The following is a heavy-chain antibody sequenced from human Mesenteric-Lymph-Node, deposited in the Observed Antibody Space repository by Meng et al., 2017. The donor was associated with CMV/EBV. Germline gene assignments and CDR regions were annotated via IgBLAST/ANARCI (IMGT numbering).Heavy chain of an antibody. CDR1: GFTFSSYW. CDR2: IGAYGHTT. CDR3: AKHRLMYGSISPSDH. J-gene: IGHJ5*02. D-gene: IGHD3-10*01. Sequence: GGSLRLSCAASGFTFSSYWMHWVRQAPGKGLECVSVIGAYGHTTLNADSVKGRFTVSRDNSMNTVYLQMDSLRPEDSAVYFCAKHRLMYGSISPSDHWGQGTLVTVSS. V-gene: IGHV3-23*01.